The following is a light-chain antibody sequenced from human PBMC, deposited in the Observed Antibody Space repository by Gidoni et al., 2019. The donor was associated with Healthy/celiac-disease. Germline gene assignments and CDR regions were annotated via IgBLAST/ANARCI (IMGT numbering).Light chain of an antibody. V-gene: IGKV1-27*01. J-gene: IGKJ4*01. CDR3: QKYNSAPP. CDR1: QRISNY. Sequence: DIQMIQSPSSLSASVGDRVTITCRASQRISNYLAWYQQKPGKVPTLLIYAASSLQSGVPSRFSGSGSGTDFTLTISSLQPEDVATYYCQKYNSAPPFGGGTKVEIK. CDR2: AAS.